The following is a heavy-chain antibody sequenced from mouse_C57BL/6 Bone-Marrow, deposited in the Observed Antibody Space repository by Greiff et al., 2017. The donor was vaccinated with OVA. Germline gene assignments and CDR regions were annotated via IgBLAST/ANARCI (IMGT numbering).Heavy chain of an antibody. CDR1: GYTFTSYG. CDR2: IYPRSGNT. V-gene: IGHV1-81*01. CDR3: ARWGDHYGSSPYYAMDY. J-gene: IGHJ4*01. D-gene: IGHD1-1*01. Sequence: QVQLQQSGAELARPGASVKLSCKASGYTFTSYGISWVKQRTGQGLEWIGEIYPRSGNTYYNEKFKGKATLTADTSSSTAYMELRSLTSEDSAVYFCARWGDHYGSSPYYAMDYWGQGTSVTVSS.